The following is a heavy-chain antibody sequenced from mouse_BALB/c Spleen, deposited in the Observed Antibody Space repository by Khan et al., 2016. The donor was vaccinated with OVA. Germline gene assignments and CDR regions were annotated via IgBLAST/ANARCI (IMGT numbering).Heavy chain of an antibody. D-gene: IGHD2-2*01. CDR3: TRREKYGYDPSWFAY. CDR2: IDPSDSET. J-gene: IGHJ3*01. V-gene: IGHV1-61*01. Sequence: QVQLQQSGVELVRPGASVKLSCKASGYTFTSYWMNWVKQRPGQGLEWIGMIDPSDSETHYNQMFKDKATLTVDKSSSTAYMQLSSLTSEDSAVYYCTRREKYGYDPSWFAYWGQGTLVTVSA. CDR1: GYTFTSYW.